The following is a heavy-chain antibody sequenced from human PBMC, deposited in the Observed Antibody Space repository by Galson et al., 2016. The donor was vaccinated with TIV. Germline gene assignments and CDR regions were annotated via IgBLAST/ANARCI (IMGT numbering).Heavy chain of an antibody. CDR1: GDSISSNNYY. CDR3: AWSGWEPSYFQH. J-gene: IGHJ1*01. V-gene: IGHV4-39*07. D-gene: IGHD1-26*01. Sequence: QVQLQESGPGLVKPSETLSLTCTVSGDSISSNNYYWGWIRQPPGKGLEWIGSIYYTGSTFYNPSLKSRVTISAGTSKNQFSLSLSSVTAADTAIYYCAWSGWEPSYFQHWGQGTLGIVSS. CDR2: IYYTGST.